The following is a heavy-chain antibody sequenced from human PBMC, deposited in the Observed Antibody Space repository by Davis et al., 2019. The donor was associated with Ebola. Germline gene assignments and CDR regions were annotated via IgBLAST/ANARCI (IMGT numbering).Heavy chain of an antibody. CDR1: GNSFTNYW. CDR3: ARARSGGSRGYYGRAFDI. Sequence: GESLKISCKGSGNSFTNYWIGWVRQAPGQGLEWMGRINPNSGGTNYAQKFQGRVTMTRDTSISTAYMELSRLRSDDTAVYYCARARSGGSRGYYGRAFDIWGQGTMVTVSS. J-gene: IGHJ3*02. V-gene: IGHV1-2*06. CDR2: INPNSGGT. D-gene: IGHD3-22*01.